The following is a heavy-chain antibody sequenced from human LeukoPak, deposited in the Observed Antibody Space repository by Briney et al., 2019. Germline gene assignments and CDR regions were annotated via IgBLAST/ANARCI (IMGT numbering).Heavy chain of an antibody. Sequence: ASETLSLTCTVSGYSISSGYYWGWIRQPPGKGLEWIVIIYHSGSTYYNPSLKSRLTISANTTKNQFYLKLSYVNAADTAVYYCARNRWLPRGAFDIWGQGTMVTVSS. CDR3: ARNRWLPRGAFDI. CDR2: IYHSGST. CDR1: GYSISSGYY. V-gene: IGHV4-38-2*02. D-gene: IGHD5-24*01. J-gene: IGHJ3*02.